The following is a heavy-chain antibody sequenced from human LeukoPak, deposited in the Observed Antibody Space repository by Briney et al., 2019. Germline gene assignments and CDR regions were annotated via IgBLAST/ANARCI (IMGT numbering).Heavy chain of an antibody. D-gene: IGHD5-24*01. CDR1: GDSSSFYY. CDR2: VYHSGNP. Sequence: LSETLSLTCTVSGDSSSFYYWSWIRQPPGKGLEWIGYVYHSGNPEYNPSLKSRVTISLEKSKNQFSLKLRSVTPADTAVYYCAGDYKTLAFWGQGTLVTVSS. CDR3: AGDYKTLAF. J-gene: IGHJ4*02. V-gene: IGHV4-59*01.